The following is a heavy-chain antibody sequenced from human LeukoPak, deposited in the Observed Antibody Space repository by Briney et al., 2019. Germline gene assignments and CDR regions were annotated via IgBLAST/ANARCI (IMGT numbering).Heavy chain of an antibody. CDR3: ARGRGYYDILTGYYGYYFDY. CDR2: IYYSGST. J-gene: IGHJ4*02. CDR1: GGSISSSSYY. D-gene: IGHD3-9*01. Sequence: SETLSLTCTVSGGSISSSSYYWGCIRQPPGKGLECIGSIYYSGSTYYNPSLKSRVTISVDTSKNQFSLKLSSVTAADTAVYYCARGRGYYDILTGYYGYYFDYWGQGTLVTVSS. V-gene: IGHV4-39*07.